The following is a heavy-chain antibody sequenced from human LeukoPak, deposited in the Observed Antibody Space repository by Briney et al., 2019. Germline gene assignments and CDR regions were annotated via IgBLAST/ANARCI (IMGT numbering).Heavy chain of an antibody. CDR2: INADGSTT. CDR1: GFTFGNSW. D-gene: IGHD1-14*01. Sequence: GGSLRLSCAASGFTFGNSWVHWVRQAPGKGLVWVSLINADGSTTSYADSVKGRFTISRDNARNTLSLEMNSLTIEDTAVYYCIVVVEPPDSDGFDVWGQGTMNTVSS. V-gene: IGHV3-74*01. J-gene: IGHJ3*01. CDR3: IVVVEPPDSDGFDV.